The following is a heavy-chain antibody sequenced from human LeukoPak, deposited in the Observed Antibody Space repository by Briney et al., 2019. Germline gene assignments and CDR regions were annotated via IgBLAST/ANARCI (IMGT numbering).Heavy chain of an antibody. D-gene: IGHD3-3*01. J-gene: IGHJ6*03. CDR3: ARGGEDYDLYYYMDV. CDR2: ISGSGSGT. Sequence: GGSLRLSCAASGFTFSSYAMSWVRQAPGEGLQWVSGISGSGSGTYYADSVRGRFTISRDNSKNTLYLQMNSLRAEDTAVYYCARGGEDYDLYYYMDVWGQGTTVTVSS. CDR1: GFTFSSYA. V-gene: IGHV3-23*01.